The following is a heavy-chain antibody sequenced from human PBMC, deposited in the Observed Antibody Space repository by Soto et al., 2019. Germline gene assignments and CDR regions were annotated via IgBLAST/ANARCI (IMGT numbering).Heavy chain of an antibody. CDR2: INSDGSST. J-gene: IGHJ4*02. D-gene: IGHD5-12*01. Sequence: PGGSLRLSCAASGFTFSSYWMHWVRQAPGKGLVWVSRINSDGSSTSYADSVKGRFTISRDDAKNTLYLQMNSLRAEDTAVYYCARAQIVATITACDYWGQGTLVTVSS. CDR3: ARAQIVATITACDY. V-gene: IGHV3-74*01. CDR1: GFTFSSYW.